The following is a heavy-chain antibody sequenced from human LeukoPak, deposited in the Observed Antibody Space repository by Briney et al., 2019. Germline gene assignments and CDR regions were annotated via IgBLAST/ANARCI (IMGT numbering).Heavy chain of an antibody. D-gene: IGHD4-17*01. J-gene: IGHJ3*02. CDR3: AADDYGDYEGSAFDI. CDR1: GGTXSSYA. CDR2: IIPILGIA. Sequence: SVKVSCKASGGTXSSYAISWVRQAPGQGLEWMGRIIPILGIANYAQKFQGRVTITADKSTSTAYMELSSLRSEDTAVCYCAADDYGDYEGSAFDIWGQGTMVTVSS. V-gene: IGHV1-69*04.